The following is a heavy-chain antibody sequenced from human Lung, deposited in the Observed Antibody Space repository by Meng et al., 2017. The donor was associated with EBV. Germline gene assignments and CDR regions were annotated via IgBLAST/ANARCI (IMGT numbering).Heavy chain of an antibody. J-gene: IGHJ4*02. Sequence: QAQLVQSGGEVKKPGXSVKVSCXAVGYTFTNYGITWVRQAPGQGLEWMGWINAYNGDTNYAQTLQGRVTMTTDTSTSTAYMELRSLRSDDTAVYYCARDPSNTSGRYAYFDYWGQGTLVTVSS. V-gene: IGHV1-18*01. CDR1: GYTFTNYG. CDR3: ARDPSNTSGRYAYFDY. CDR2: INAYNGDT. D-gene: IGHD6-19*01.